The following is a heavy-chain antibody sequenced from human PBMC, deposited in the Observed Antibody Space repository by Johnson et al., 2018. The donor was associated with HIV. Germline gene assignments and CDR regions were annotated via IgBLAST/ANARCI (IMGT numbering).Heavy chain of an antibody. CDR1: GFTFSSYP. J-gene: IGHJ3*02. CDR2: LSYDGSNK. Sequence: QVQLVESGGGVVQPGRSLRLSCAASGFTFSSYPLHWVRQAPGKGLEWVAVLSYDGSNKFYTDSVKGRFSISRDNSKNTLYLQMNSLRAEDTAVYYCARSFGVTTPGAFDIWGQGTMVTVSS. D-gene: IGHD3-3*01. CDR3: ARSFGVTTPGAFDI. V-gene: IGHV3-30-3*01.